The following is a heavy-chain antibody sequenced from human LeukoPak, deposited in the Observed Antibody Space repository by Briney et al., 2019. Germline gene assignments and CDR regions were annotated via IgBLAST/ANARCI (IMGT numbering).Heavy chain of an antibody. Sequence: GASVKVSCKASGGTFSSYAISWVRQAPGQGLEWMGGIIPIFGTANYAQKFQGRVTITADESTSTAYMELSSLRSEDTAVYYCARVEDAATISYYYGMDVWGQGTTVTVSS. V-gene: IGHV1-69*13. D-gene: IGHD5-24*01. CDR2: IIPIFGTA. J-gene: IGHJ6*02. CDR3: ARVEDAATISYYYGMDV. CDR1: GGTFSSYA.